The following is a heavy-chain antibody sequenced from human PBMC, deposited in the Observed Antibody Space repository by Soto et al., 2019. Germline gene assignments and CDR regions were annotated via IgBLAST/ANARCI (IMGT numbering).Heavy chain of an antibody. D-gene: IGHD3-22*01. Sequence: QLQLQESGPGLVKPSATLSLTCTVSGGSLSDDTYYWGWIRQPPGKGLEWIGSIYYSGTASHNPSLKSRVTMSVDTSKRQLSLRLSSVTAADTAVYYCARLQCDRPTCVPRDPWGQGTLVIVSS. J-gene: IGHJ5*02. CDR2: IYYSGTA. CDR3: ARLQCDRPTCVPRDP. V-gene: IGHV4-39*01. CDR1: GGSLSDDTYY.